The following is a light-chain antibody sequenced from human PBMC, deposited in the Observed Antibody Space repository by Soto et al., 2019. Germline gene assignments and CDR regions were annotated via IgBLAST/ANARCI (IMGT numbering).Light chain of an antibody. V-gene: IGKV3-11*01. CDR2: DAS. CDR3: QHRNSWPLT. Sequence: EIVLTQSPATLSLSPGEGATLSCRASQSASSNLAWYQQKPGQAPRLLIYDASNRASGISARFSGSGSGTDFTLTISTLEPEDFAVYFCQHRNSWPLTFGGGTKVDI. CDR1: QSASSN. J-gene: IGKJ4*01.